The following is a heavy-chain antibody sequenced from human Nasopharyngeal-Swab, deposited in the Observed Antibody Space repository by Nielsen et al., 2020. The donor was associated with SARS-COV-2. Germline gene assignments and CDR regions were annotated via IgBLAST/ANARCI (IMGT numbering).Heavy chain of an antibody. V-gene: IGHV1-18*01. CDR2: ISGNIGTT. CDR3: ARGSTLIDY. J-gene: IGHJ4*02. D-gene: IGHD1-26*01. CDR1: GYTFTSYG. Sequence: SVTVSRKASGYTFTSYGISWVRQAPAQGREWMGWISGNIGTTNYAQNPQGRVTMTTDTSTSTAYMELRNLRSDDTAVYYCARGSTLIDYWGQGTLVTVSS.